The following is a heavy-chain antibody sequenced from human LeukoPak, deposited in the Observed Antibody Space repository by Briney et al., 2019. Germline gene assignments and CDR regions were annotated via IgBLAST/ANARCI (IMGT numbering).Heavy chain of an antibody. CDR1: GFTLSSYG. CDR2: ILYDGSNK. V-gene: IGHV3-30*02. Sequence: GGSLRLSCAASGFTLSSYGMHWVRQAPGKGLEWVAFILYDGSNKYYADSVKGRFTISRDNSKNTLYLQMNSLRAEDTAVYYCAKDFRVMTTLYDAFDIWGQGTMVTVSS. J-gene: IGHJ3*02. D-gene: IGHD2-21*02. CDR3: AKDFRVMTTLYDAFDI.